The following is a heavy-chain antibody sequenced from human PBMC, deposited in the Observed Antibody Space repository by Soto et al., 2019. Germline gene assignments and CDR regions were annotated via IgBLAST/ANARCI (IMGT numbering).Heavy chain of an antibody. CDR2: IYYSGST. CDR3: ARLRRTYYDILTGYYNPDWFDT. J-gene: IGHJ5*02. Sequence: PSETLSLTCTFSVVSISSSSYYCGWIRQPPWKGLEWIGSIYYSGSTYYNPSLKSRVTISVDTSKNQFSLKLSSVTAAETAVYYCARLRRTYYDILTGYYNPDWFDTWGKGTLVTVXS. D-gene: IGHD3-9*01. V-gene: IGHV4-39*01. CDR1: VVSISSSSYY.